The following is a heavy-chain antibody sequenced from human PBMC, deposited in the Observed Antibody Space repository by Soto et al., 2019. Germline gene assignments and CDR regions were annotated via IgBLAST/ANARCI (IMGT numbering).Heavy chain of an antibody. V-gene: IGHV1-69*13. Sequence: ASVKVSCKASGGTFSSYAISWVRQAPGQGLEWMGGIIPIFGTANYAQKFQGRVTITADESTSTAYMELSSLRSEDTAVYYCARGVTSCYALCYYYGMDVWGQGTTVTVSS. CDR2: IIPIFGTA. CDR1: GGTFSSYA. D-gene: IGHD2-2*01. J-gene: IGHJ6*02. CDR3: ARGVTSCYALCYYYGMDV.